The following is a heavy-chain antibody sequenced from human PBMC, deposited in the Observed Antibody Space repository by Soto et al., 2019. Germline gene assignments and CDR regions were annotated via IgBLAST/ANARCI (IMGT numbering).Heavy chain of an antibody. CDR2: INAGNGNT. J-gene: IGHJ4*02. Sequence: ASVKVSCKASGYTFTGYAMHWVRQAPGQRLEWMGWINAGNGNTKYSQKFQGRVTITRDTSTSTAYMELSSLGSEDTAVYYCGRGPLHYDILTGYYDYWGQGTLVTVS. V-gene: IGHV1-3*01. D-gene: IGHD3-9*01. CDR1: GYTFTGYA. CDR3: GRGPLHYDILTGYYDY.